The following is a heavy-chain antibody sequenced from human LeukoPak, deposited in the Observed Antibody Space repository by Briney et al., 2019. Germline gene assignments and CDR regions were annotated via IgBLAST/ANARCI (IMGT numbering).Heavy chain of an antibody. D-gene: IGHD3-9*01. V-gene: IGHV4-59*01. CDR1: GGSISSYY. J-gene: IGHJ4*02. CDR2: IYYSGST. Sequence: SETLSLTCTVYGGSISSYYWSWIRQPPGKGLEWIGYIYYSGSTNYNPSLKSRVTISVDTSKNQFSLKLSSVTAADTAVYYCARAPHDWSFDYWGQGTLVTVSS. CDR3: ARAPHDWSFDY.